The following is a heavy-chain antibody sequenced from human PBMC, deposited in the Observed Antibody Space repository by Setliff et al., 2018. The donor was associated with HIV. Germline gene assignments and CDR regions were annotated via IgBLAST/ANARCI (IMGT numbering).Heavy chain of an antibody. V-gene: IGHV3-30*02. D-gene: IGHD2-15*01. CDR1: GFTFSNYG. J-gene: IGHJ5*02. Sequence: GGSLRLSCEISGFTFSNYGMHWVRQAPGKGLEWVAFIRYDGSDKYYVDSVKGRFTISRDNSNNMLFLQMNSLRTEDTAVYYCARSGGDCSGISCYSLWFDPWGHGTLVTVSS. CDR2: IRYDGSDK. CDR3: ARSGGDCSGISCYSLWFDP.